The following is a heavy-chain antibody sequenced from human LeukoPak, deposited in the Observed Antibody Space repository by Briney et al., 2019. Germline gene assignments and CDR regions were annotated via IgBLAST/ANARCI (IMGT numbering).Heavy chain of an antibody. J-gene: IGHJ4*02. CDR3: ARDVLTGGWD. V-gene: IGHV4-31*03. CDR1: GDSISTGGYD. CDR2: IDDSDNT. D-gene: IGHD1-14*01. Sequence: SQTLSLTCTVSGDSISTGGYDWSWIRQHPGKGLEWIGHIDDSDNTYYTPSLRSRVTISIDTSKNQFSLKLSSVTAADTAVYYCARDVLTGGWDWGQGTLVTVSS.